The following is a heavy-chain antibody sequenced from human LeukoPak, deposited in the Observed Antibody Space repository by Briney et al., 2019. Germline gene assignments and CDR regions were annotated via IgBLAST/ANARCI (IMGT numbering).Heavy chain of an antibody. CDR3: VRDRAAPDS. CDR2: ITYNSDAI. V-gene: IGHV3-48*04. CDR1: GFTFTHYA. D-gene: IGHD3-10*01. J-gene: IGHJ4*02. Sequence: GGSLRLSCAASGFTFTHYAMNWVRQAPGKGLEWLSYITYNSDAIYYADSVKGRFTVSRDNAKNSIYVQMNNLRAEDTAVYYCVRDRAAPDSWGQGTLVTVSS.